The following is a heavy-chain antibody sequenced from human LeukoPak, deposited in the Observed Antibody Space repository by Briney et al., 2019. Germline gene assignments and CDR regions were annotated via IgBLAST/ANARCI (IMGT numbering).Heavy chain of an antibody. CDR3: ATTPRGFGEKYFQH. V-gene: IGHV4-59*01. CDR1: CDSISSYY. CDR2: IYYTGST. J-gene: IGHJ1*01. Sequence: SETLSLSCTVSCDSISSYYRSWIRKPQGTGLEWIRPIYYTGSTNYNPSLKSRVTMSVDTSKIQFPMRLSSVTAADTAVYYCATTPRGFGEKYFQHWGQGTLVTVSS. D-gene: IGHD3-10*01.